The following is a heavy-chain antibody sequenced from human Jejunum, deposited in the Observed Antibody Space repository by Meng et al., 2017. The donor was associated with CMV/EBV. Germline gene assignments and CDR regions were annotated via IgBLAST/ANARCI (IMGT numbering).Heavy chain of an antibody. J-gene: IGHJ6*02. D-gene: IGHD6-13*01. CDR2: IKQDGSEK. V-gene: IGHV3-7*03. CDR1: TFSNNW. Sequence: TFSNNWMNWIRQAPGKGLEWVAKIKQDGSEKYYVDSVKGRFTISRDNTKNSLYLQMNSLRAEDTAVYYCTRTGQGQQLDYYGMDVWGQGTTVTVSS. CDR3: TRTGQGQQLDYYGMDV.